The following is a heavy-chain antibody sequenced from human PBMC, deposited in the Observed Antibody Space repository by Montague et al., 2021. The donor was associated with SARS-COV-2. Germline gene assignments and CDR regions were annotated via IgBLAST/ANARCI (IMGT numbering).Heavy chain of an antibody. CDR2: VNHSEST. Sequence: SETLSLTCAASGGSFSGFYWSWVRQSPGKRLEWIGDVNHSESTNYNPSLKGRVTISVDRSKNQFPLRLSSVTAADTAVYYCARVRGEQYQLVFSTYYCYYMDVWGKGTTVTVSS. D-gene: IGHD2-2*01. J-gene: IGHJ6*03. CDR3: ARVRGEQYQLVFSTYYCYYMDV. CDR1: GGSFSGFY. V-gene: IGHV4-34*01.